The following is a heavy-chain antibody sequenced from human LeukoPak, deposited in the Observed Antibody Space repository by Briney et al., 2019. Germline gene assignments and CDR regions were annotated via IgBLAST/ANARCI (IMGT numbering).Heavy chain of an antibody. CDR1: GYTFTGYY. Sequence: RASVKVSCKASGYTFTGYYMHWVRQAPGQGLEWMGWINPNSGGTNYAQKFQGRVTMTRDTSISTAYMELSRLRSDDTAVYYCARARYDILTGYSYYYYYYMDLWGKGTTVTVSS. J-gene: IGHJ6*03. D-gene: IGHD3-9*01. CDR2: INPNSGGT. CDR3: ARARYDILTGYSYYYYYYMDL. V-gene: IGHV1-2*02.